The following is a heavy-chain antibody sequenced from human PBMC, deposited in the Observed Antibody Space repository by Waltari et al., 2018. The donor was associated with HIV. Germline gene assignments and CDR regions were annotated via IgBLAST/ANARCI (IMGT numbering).Heavy chain of an antibody. J-gene: IGHJ3*02. V-gene: IGHV4-39*01. D-gene: IGHD3-3*01. CDR3: ARRNFWGGYKDTFDI. CDR2: VYYSGNT. Sequence: QLQLRESGPGLVKPSANLSLTCIVSGDPIRISRFFWGWIRQPPGKGLEWIGNVYYSGNTYYNPSLKSRVIVSVDASKNQFSLKLSSVTASDTAIYYCARRNFWGGYKDTFDIWGQGTIVAVSS. CDR1: GDPIRISRFF.